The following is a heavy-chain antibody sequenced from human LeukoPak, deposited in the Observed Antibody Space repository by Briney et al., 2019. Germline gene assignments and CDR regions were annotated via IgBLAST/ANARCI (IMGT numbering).Heavy chain of an antibody. CDR3: ARGGLFKYFFDY. V-gene: IGHV3-23*05. D-gene: IGHD2-15*01. J-gene: IGHJ4*02. CDR1: GFTFSSYA. Sequence: GGSLRLPCAASGFTFSSYAMSWVRQAPGKGLEWVSAIHSSGSNTYYADSVKGRFTISRDSSKNTLYLQMNSLRAEDTAVYYCARGGLFKYFFDYWGQGTPVTVSS. CDR2: IHSSGSNT.